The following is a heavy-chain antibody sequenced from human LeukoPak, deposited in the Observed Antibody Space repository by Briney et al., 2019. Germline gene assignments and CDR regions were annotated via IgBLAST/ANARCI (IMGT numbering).Heavy chain of an antibody. CDR1: GFTFSSYS. V-gene: IGHV3-21*01. Sequence: NTGGSLRLSCAASGFTFSSYSINWVRQAPGKRLEWVSSISSSSSYIYYADSVKGRFTISRDNAKNSLYLQMNSLRAEDTAVYYCAKVEAADYYYYGMDVWGQGTPVTVSS. CDR3: AKVEAADYYYYGMDV. J-gene: IGHJ6*02. D-gene: IGHD3-3*01. CDR2: ISSSSSYI.